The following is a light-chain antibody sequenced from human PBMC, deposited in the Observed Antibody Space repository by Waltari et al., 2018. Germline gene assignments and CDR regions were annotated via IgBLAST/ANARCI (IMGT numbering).Light chain of an antibody. Sequence: DIQLTQSPSTLSASVGDRVTITCRASRSIRSYMAWYPQKPGKAPKLLIHEASTLETGVPSTFSGSESGTEFTLTISSLQPDDVATYYCQQYSTNSLTFGGGTKVEIK. CDR2: EAS. CDR1: RSIRSY. J-gene: IGKJ4*01. V-gene: IGKV1-5*03. CDR3: QQYSTNSLT.